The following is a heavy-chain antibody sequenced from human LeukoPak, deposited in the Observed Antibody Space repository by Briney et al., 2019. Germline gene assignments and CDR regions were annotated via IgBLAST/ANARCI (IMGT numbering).Heavy chain of an antibody. J-gene: IGHJ4*02. CDR3: AKGRYSYGSGGYFDY. Sequence: GGSLRLSCAASGFTFSSYAMSSVRQAPGKGLEWVSAISGSGGSTYYADSVKGRFTISRDNSKNTLYLQMNSLRAEDTAVYYCAKGRYSYGSGGYFDYWGQGTLVTVSS. CDR1: GFTFSSYA. CDR2: ISGSGGST. V-gene: IGHV3-23*01. D-gene: IGHD5-18*01.